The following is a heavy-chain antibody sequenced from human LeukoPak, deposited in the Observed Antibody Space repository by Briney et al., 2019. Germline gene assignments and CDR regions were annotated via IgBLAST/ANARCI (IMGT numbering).Heavy chain of an antibody. V-gene: IGHV5-10-1*01. Sequence: GESLKISCKGSGYNFTSYWISWVRQMPGKGLEWMGRIDPSDSYTNYSPSFQGHVTISADKSISTACLQWSSLKASDTAMYYWARLRDGSIDYWGQGTLVTVSS. J-gene: IGHJ4*02. CDR1: GYNFTSYW. CDR3: ARLRDGSIDY. CDR2: IDPSDSYT.